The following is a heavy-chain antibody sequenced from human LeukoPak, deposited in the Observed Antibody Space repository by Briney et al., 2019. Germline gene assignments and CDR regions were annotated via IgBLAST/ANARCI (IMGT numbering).Heavy chain of an antibody. CDR2: ISSISHII. V-gene: IGHV3-48*04. Sequence: PGGSLRLSCAASGFTFSSYSMNWVRQAPGKGLEWISYISSISHIIYYADSVKGRFTISRDNAKNSLYLQMNSLRAEDTAVYYCARDGVAVAGTRAFDIWGQGTTVTVSS. D-gene: IGHD6-19*01. CDR3: ARDGVAVAGTRAFDI. J-gene: IGHJ3*02. CDR1: GFTFSSYS.